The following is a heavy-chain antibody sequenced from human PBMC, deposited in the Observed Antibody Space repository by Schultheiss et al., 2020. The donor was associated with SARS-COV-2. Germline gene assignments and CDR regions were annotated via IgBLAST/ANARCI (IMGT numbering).Heavy chain of an antibody. CDR2: IIPIFGTA. CDR3: ARDHPDYYDSSGYYYHFDY. D-gene: IGHD3-22*01. Sequence: ASVKVSCKASGYTFTSYGISWVRQAPGQGLEWMGGIIPIFGTANYAQKLQGRVTMTTDTSTSTANMELRSLRSDDTAVYYCARDHPDYYDSSGYYYHFDYWGQGTLVTVSS. J-gene: IGHJ4*02. V-gene: IGHV1-18*01. CDR1: GYTFTSYG.